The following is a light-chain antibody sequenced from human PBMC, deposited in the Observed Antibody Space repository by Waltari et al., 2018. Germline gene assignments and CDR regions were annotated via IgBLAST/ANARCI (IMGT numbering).Light chain of an antibody. J-gene: IGKJ4*01. CDR3: QQRRTWPLT. V-gene: IGKV3-11*01. CDR1: KSVSNY. Sequence: DIVLTQSPATLSLSPGERATLSCWASKSVSNYLAWYQQKPGQAPRLLIYDTSNRATGIPARFSGSGFGTDFTLTITSLEPEDFAVYYCQQRRTWPLTFGGGTKVEIK. CDR2: DTS.